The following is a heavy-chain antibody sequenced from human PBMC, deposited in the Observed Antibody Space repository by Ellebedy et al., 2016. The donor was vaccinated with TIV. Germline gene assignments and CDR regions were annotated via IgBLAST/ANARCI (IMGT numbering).Heavy chain of an antibody. D-gene: IGHD5-18*01. V-gene: IGHV4-59*12. J-gene: IGHJ4*02. CDR3: ARGDRRAAMVNIDH. CDR2: IYYSGYT. Sequence: MPSETLSLTCTVSCGSXXTYYXXLIRPXPGQGXEWISYIYYSGYTEYNPSLKRRVTISLDTSKDQFTLRLSSVTAADTAVYYCARGDRRAAMVNIDHWGQGTLVTVSS. CDR1: CGSXXTYY.